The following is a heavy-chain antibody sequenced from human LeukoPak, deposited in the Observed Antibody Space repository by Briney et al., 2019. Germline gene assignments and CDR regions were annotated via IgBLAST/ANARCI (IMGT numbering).Heavy chain of an antibody. CDR2: ISGSGGST. Sequence: GGSLRLSCAASGFTFGSYGMSWVRQAPGKGLEWVSAISGSGGSTYYADSVKGRFTISRDNSKNALYLQMNSLRAEDTAVYYCAKGQLWLPGDYWGQGTLVTVSS. J-gene: IGHJ4*02. CDR3: AKGQLWLPGDY. D-gene: IGHD5-18*01. CDR1: GFTFGSYG. V-gene: IGHV3-23*01.